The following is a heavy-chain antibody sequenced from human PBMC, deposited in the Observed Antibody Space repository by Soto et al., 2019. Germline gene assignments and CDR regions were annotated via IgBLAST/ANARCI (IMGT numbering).Heavy chain of an antibody. V-gene: IGHV1-69*02. D-gene: IGHD2-2*01. Sequence: QVQLVQSGAEVKKPGSSVKVSCTASGDTFSSYTISWVRQAPGQGLEWMGRIIPILGITNYAQKFQGRVTITADKSTNTAYMELSSLRSEDTAVYYCARGGYCSSTSCYQPFALWGQGTMVTVSS. J-gene: IGHJ3*01. CDR3: ARGGYCSSTSCYQPFAL. CDR2: IIPILGIT. CDR1: GDTFSSYT.